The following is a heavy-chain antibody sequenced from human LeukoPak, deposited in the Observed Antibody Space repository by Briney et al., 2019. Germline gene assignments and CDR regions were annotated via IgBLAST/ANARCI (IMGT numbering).Heavy chain of an antibody. D-gene: IGHD2-2*01. CDR2: IIPIFGTA. V-gene: IGHV1-69*13. CDR3: AGGAAAAIDYFDY. CDR1: GGTFSSYA. Sequence: VASVNVSCKASGGTFSSYAISWVRQAPGQGLEWMGGIIPIFGTANYAQKFQGRVTITADESTSTAYMELSSLRSEDTAVYYCAGGAAAAIDYFDYWGQGTLVTVSS. J-gene: IGHJ4*02.